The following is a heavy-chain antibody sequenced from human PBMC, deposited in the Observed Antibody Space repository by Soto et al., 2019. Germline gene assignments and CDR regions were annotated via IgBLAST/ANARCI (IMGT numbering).Heavy chain of an antibody. V-gene: IGHV3-7*01. J-gene: IGHJ3*02. Sequence: GGSLRLSCAASGFTFSSYWMSWVRQAPGKGLEWVANIKQDGSEKYYVDSVKGRFTISRDNAKNSLYLQMNSLRAVDTAVYYCATTVTTLVGNAFDIWGQGTMVTVSS. D-gene: IGHD4-4*01. CDR2: IKQDGSEK. CDR3: ATTVTTLVGNAFDI. CDR1: GFTFSSYW.